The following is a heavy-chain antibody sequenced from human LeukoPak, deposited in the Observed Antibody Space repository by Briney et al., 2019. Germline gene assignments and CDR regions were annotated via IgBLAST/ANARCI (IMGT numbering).Heavy chain of an antibody. V-gene: IGHV4-61*02. J-gene: IGHJ4*02. CDR2: IYTSGST. CDR1: GGSISSGSYY. D-gene: IGHD7-27*01. CDR3: ARSRLGMGLDY. Sequence: SQTLSLTCTVSGGSISSGSYYWSWIRQPAGKGLEWIGRIYTSGSTNYNPSLKSRVTISVDTSKNQFSLKLSSVTTADTAVYYCARSRLGMGLDYWDQGTLVTVSS.